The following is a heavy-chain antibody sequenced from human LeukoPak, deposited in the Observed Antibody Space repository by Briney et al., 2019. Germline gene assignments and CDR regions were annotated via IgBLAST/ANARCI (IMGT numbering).Heavy chain of an antibody. D-gene: IGHD3-3*01. CDR1: GGSFSGYY. J-gene: IGHJ6*02. CDR2: ISHSGST. CDR3: RNNYDFWSGYLNGMDV. Sequence: SETLSLTCAVYGGSFSGYYWSWIRQPPGKGLEWIGEISHSGSTNYNPSLKSRVTISVDTSKNQFSLKLGSVTAADTAVYYCRNNYDFWSGYLNGMDVWGQGTTVTVSS. V-gene: IGHV4-34*01.